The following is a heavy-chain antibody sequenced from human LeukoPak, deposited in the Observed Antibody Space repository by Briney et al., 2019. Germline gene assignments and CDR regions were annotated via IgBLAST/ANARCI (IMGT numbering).Heavy chain of an antibody. D-gene: IGHD3-22*01. Sequence: ASVKVSCKASGNTLTSYYMHWVRQAPGQGLEWMGIINPSGGSTSYAQKFQGRVTMTRDTSTSTVYMELSSLRSEDTAVYYCARVGKLYDSSGYNDYWGQGTLVTVSS. V-gene: IGHV1-46*01. CDR1: GNTLTSYY. J-gene: IGHJ4*02. CDR3: ARVGKLYDSSGYNDY. CDR2: INPSGGST.